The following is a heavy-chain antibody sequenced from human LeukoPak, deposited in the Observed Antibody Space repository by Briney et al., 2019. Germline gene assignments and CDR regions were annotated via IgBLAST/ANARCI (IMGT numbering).Heavy chain of an antibody. CDR1: GFTFSSYS. CDR3: ARDSITVAAAAFDY. J-gene: IGHJ4*02. Sequence: PGGSLRLSCAASGFTFSSYSMNWVRQAPGKGLEWVSSISSSSSYIYYADLVKGRFTISRDNAKNSLYLQMNSLRAEDTAVYYCARDSITVAAAAFDYWGQGTLVTVSS. V-gene: IGHV3-21*01. CDR2: ISSSSSYI. D-gene: IGHD6-19*01.